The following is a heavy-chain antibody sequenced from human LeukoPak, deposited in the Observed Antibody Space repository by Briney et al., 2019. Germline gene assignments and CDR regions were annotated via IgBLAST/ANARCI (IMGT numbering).Heavy chain of an antibody. CDR2: ISGSGGST. Sequence: GGSLRLSCAVSGFTVSSDYMSWVRQAPGKGLEWVSAISGSGGSTYYADSVKGRFTISRDNSKNTLYLQMNSLRAEDTAVYYCAKDVVWSGYYTAGPFDYWGQGTLVTVSS. V-gene: IGHV3-23*01. J-gene: IGHJ4*02. CDR3: AKDVVWSGYYTAGPFDY. CDR1: GFTVSSDY. D-gene: IGHD3-3*01.